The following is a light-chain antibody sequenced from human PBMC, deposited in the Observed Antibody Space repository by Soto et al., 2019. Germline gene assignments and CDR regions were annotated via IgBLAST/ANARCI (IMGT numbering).Light chain of an antibody. J-gene: IGKJ1*01. CDR2: GAS. V-gene: IGKV3-15*01. CDR3: QQYNNWLWT. CDR1: QSVNSN. Sequence: ILMTQSPATLSVSPGERATLSCRASQSVNSNLVWYQQKPGQAPRLLIYGASTRATGIPGRFSGSGYGTEFTLTISSLQAEDFAVYYCQQYNNWLWTFGQGTKVEIK.